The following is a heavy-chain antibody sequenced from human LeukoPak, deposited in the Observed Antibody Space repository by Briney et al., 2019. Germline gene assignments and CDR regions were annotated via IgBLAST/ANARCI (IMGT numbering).Heavy chain of an antibody. CDR3: ARDHLYCSTTSCYNYYYYGMDV. CDR1: GGSINSYY. V-gene: IGHV4-59*01. Sequence: SETLSLTCTVSGGSINSYYWSWIRQPPGKGLEWIGYIYYSGTTNYNPSLRSRVTISLDTSKNQFSLKLSSVTAADTAVYYCARDHLYCSTTSCYNYYYYGMDVWGQGTTVTVSS. D-gene: IGHD2-2*01. CDR2: IYYSGTT. J-gene: IGHJ6*02.